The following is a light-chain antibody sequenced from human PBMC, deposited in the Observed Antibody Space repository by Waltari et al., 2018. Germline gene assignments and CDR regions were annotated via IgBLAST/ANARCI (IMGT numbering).Light chain of an antibody. CDR3: QKYGTLPAT. Sequence: EIVLTQSPGTLSLSPGERATLSCRASQSVSKYLAWYQQKPGQAPRLLIYDASTRATGIPERLSGSGGGTDFSLTISRLEPEDFAVYYCQKYGTLPATFGQGTKVQMK. CDR2: DAS. J-gene: IGKJ1*01. CDR1: QSVSKY. V-gene: IGKV3-20*01.